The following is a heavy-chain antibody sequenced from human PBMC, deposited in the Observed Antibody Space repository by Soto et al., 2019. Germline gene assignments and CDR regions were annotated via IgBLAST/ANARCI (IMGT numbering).Heavy chain of an antibody. J-gene: IGHJ5*02. Sequence: PSETLSLTCSVSGASISNHYWSWMRQSPGKGLEWIGLMPNTGIPTYNPSLQGRVNISPDTSNNRISLRLSSVTAADTAVYYCARESGFCGPRCYRNNWFDPWGQGILVTVSS. V-gene: IGHV4-59*11. CDR2: MPNTGIP. D-gene: IGHD2-21*01. CDR3: ARESGFCGPRCYRNNWFDP. CDR1: GASISNHY.